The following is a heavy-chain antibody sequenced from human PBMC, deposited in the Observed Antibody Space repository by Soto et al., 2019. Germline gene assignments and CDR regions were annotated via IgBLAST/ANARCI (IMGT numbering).Heavy chain of an antibody. CDR2: ISSSSSYI. CDR3: AREGSDLGDYAAFDI. Sequence: GGSLRLSCAASGFTFSSYSMNWVRQAPGKGLEWVSSISSSSSYIYYADSVKGRFTISRDNAKNSLYLQMNSLRAEDTAVYYCAREGSDLGDYAAFDIWGQGTMVTVSS. J-gene: IGHJ3*02. V-gene: IGHV3-21*01. CDR1: GFTFSSYS. D-gene: IGHD4-17*01.